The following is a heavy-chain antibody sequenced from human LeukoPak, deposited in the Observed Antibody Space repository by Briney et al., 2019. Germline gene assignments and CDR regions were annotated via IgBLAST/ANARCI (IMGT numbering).Heavy chain of an antibody. V-gene: IGHV1-46*01. CDR2: INPSGGST. D-gene: IGHD3-16*01. Sequence: GASVKVSCKASGYTFTNYYIHWVRQAPGQGLEWMGIINPSGGSTSYVQKFQGRITMTRDMSTSTAYMELRSLRSDDTAVYYCARVTADLAYFDYWGQGTLVTVSS. J-gene: IGHJ4*02. CDR3: ARVTADLAYFDY. CDR1: GYTFTNYY.